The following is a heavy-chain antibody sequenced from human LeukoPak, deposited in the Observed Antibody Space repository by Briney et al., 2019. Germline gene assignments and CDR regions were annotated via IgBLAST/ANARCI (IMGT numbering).Heavy chain of an antibody. CDR1: GFTFSSYA. CDR2: IKSKTDGGTT. CDR3: TTEHYYGSGSYSIDY. J-gene: IGHJ4*02. Sequence: GGSLRLSCAASGFTFSSYAMTWVRQAPGKGLEWVGRIKSKTDGGTTDYAAPVKGRFTISRDDSKNTLYLQMNSLKTEDTAVYYCTTEHYYGSGSYSIDYWGQGTLVTVSS. D-gene: IGHD3-10*01. V-gene: IGHV3-15*01.